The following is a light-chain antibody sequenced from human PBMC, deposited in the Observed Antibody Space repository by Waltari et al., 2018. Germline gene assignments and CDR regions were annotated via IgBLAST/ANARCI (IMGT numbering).Light chain of an antibody. Sequence: GDRVTITCRASQSTTSFLNWYQQKPGKAPQLLIFGTSTLHSGVPSRFSGSGYGTDFTLTISSLQPEDFATYYCEQSHSTPRTFGPGTKLKIK. CDR3: EQSHSTPRT. V-gene: IGKV1-39*01. CDR2: GTS. J-gene: IGKJ1*01. CDR1: QSTTSF.